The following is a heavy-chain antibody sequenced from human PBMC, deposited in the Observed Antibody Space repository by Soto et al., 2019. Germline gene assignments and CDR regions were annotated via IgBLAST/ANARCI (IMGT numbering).Heavy chain of an antibody. J-gene: IGHJ5*01. D-gene: IGHD2-15*01. V-gene: IGHV3-21*01. Sequence: EVQLVESGGGLVKPGGSLRLSCAASGFTFSSSTMNWVRQAPGKGLEWVSSISSSSSYIYYADSVKGRFTIARDNAKNSLSLQMNSLRAEDTAVYYCARDGSGYCSGGGCPTWFDPWGQGTLVAVSS. CDR2: ISSSSSYI. CDR1: GFTFSSST. CDR3: ARDGSGYCSGGGCPTWFDP.